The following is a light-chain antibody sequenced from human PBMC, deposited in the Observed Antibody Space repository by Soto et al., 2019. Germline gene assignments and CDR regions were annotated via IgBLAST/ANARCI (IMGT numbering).Light chain of an antibody. CDR1: RNLLYNDKNY. Sequence: DIVMTQAPDSLAASLGAIVTINCKSSRNLLYNDKNYVAWYQQRPGQAPKLLIYWASTREWEVPVRISGSGSVTDFRLTIRDLQAADAAVYYCQQFYTTPRTFGQGTRVEI. CDR2: WAS. V-gene: IGKV4-1*01. J-gene: IGKJ2*01. CDR3: QQFYTTPRT.